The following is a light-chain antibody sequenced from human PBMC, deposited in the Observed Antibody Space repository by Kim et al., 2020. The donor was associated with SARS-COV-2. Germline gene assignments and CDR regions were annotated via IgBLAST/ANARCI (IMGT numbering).Light chain of an antibody. CDR1: VSNIGSNY. CDR2: RNN. CDR3: AAWDDSLSGPV. V-gene: IGLV1-47*01. J-gene: IGLJ3*02. Sequence: GQRVTISYSGRVSNIGSNYVYWYQQPPGTAPKLLIYRNNQRPSGVPDRFSGSKSGTSASLAISGLRSEDEADYYCAAWDDSLSGPVFGGGTQLTVL.